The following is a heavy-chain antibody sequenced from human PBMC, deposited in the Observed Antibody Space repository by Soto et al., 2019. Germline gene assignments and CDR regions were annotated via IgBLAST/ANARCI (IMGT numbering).Heavy chain of an antibody. CDR1: GFTFSSYS. D-gene: IGHD6-6*01. CDR2: ISSSSSYI. J-gene: IGHJ5*02. CDR3: ARDFLILSSVLLDWFDP. Sequence: EVQLVESGGGLVKPGGSLRLSCAASGFTFSSYSMNWVRQAPGKGLEWVSSISSSSSYIYYADSVKGRFTISRDNAKNSLYLQMNSLRAEDTAVYYCARDFLILSSVLLDWFDPWGQGTLVTVSS. V-gene: IGHV3-21*01.